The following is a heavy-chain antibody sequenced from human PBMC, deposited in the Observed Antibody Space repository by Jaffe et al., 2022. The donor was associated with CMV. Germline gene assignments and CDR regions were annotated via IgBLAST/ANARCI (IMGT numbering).Heavy chain of an antibody. V-gene: IGHV1-2*04. D-gene: IGHD3-10*01. CDR3: ARGSLLLWFGEFHNWFDP. J-gene: IGHJ5*02. CDR1: GYTFTGYY. Sequence: QVQLVQSGAEVKKPGASVKVSCKASGYTFTGYYMHWVRQAPGQGLEWMGWINPNSGGTNYAQKFQGWVTMTRDTSISTAYMELSRLRSDDTAVYYCARGSLLLWFGEFHNWFDPWGQGTLVTVSS. CDR2: INPNSGGT.